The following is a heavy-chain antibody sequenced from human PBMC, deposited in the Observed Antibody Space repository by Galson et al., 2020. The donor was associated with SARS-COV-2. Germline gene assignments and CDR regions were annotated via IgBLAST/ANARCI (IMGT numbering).Heavy chain of an antibody. CDR3: ARGGQLGAVDI. J-gene: IGHJ3*02. Sequence: GESLKISCAASGFTFSSYWMSWVRQAPGKGLEWVANIKQDGSEKYYVDSVKGRFTISRDNAKNSLYLQMNSLRAEDTAVFYCARGGQLGAVDIWGQGTVVTVSS. D-gene: IGHD6-6*01. V-gene: IGHV3-7*03. CDR2: IKQDGSEK. CDR1: GFTFSSYW.